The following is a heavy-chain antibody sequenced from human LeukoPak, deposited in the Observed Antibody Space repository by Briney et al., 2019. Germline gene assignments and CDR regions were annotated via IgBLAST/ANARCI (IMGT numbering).Heavy chain of an antibody. J-gene: IGHJ4*02. V-gene: IGHV4-31*03. CDR2: IYYSGST. CDR3: ARRGGPNDY. Sequence: ASETPSLTCTVSGGSISSGGYYWRWIRQHPGKGLEWIGYIYYSGSTYYNPSLKSRVTISVDTSKNQFSLKLSSVTAADTAVYYCARRGGPNDYWGQGTLVTVSS. CDR1: GGSISSGGYY.